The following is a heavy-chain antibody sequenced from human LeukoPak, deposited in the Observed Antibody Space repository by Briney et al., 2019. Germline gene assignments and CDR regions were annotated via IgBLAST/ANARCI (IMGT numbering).Heavy chain of an antibody. J-gene: IGHJ4*02. CDR3: AREVEMARQFDC. CDR2: ISTTGST. CDR1: GGSISSHC. Sequence: SETLSLTCTVSGGSISSHCWSWIRQPAGKGLEWIGRISTTGSTNYNPSLKSRVTTSVDTSKNQFSLKLTSVTAADTAMYYCAREVEMARQFDCWGQGTLVTVSS. V-gene: IGHV4-4*07. D-gene: IGHD5-24*01.